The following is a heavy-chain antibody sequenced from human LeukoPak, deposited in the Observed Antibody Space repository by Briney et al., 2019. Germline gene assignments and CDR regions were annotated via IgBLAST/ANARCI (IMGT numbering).Heavy chain of an antibody. CDR2: INHSGST. Sequence: PETLSLTCAVYGGSFSGYYWSWIRQPPGKGLEWIGEINHSGSTNYNPSLKSRVTISVDTSKNQFSLKLSSVTAADTAVYYCARDSITMVRGVIMDYYYYGMDVWGQGTTVTVSS. CDR3: ARDSITMVRGVIMDYYYYGMDV. D-gene: IGHD3-10*01. V-gene: IGHV4-34*01. J-gene: IGHJ6*02. CDR1: GGSFSGYY.